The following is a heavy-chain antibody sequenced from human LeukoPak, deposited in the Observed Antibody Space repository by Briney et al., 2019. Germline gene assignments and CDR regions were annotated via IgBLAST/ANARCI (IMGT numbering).Heavy chain of an antibody. V-gene: IGHV3-9*01. CDR3: AKDIWRWLQLRMDI. CDR1: GFTFDDYA. CDR2: ISWNSGSI. J-gene: IGHJ3*02. D-gene: IGHD5-24*01. Sequence: GGSLRLSCAASGFTFDDYAMHWVRQAPGKGLEWVSGISWNSGSIGYADSVKGRFTISRDNAKNSLYLQMNSLRAEDTALYYCAKDIWRWLQLRMDIWGQGTMVTVSS.